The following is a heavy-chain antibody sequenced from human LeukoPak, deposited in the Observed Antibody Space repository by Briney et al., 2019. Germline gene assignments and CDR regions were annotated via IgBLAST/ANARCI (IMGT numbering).Heavy chain of an antibody. CDR1: GGSISSGGYY. J-gene: IGHJ3*02. D-gene: IGHD2-21*02. V-gene: IGHV4-31*03. Sequence: SETLSLTCTVSGGSISSGGYYWSWIRRHPGKGLEWIGYIYYSGSTYYNPSLKSRVTISVGTSKNQFSLKLSSVTAADTAVYYCARANNIVVVTATEGADAFDIWGQGTMVTVSS. CDR3: ARANNIVVVTATEGADAFDI. CDR2: IYYSGST.